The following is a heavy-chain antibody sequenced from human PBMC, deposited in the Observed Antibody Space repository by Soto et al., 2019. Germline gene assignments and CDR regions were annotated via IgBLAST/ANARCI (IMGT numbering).Heavy chain of an antibody. V-gene: IGHV3-23*01. CDR1: GFTFSSYA. D-gene: IGHD3-3*01. CDR2: ISGSGGST. Sequence: PGGSLRLSCAASGFTFSSYAMSWVRQAPGKGLEWVSAISGSGGSTYYADSVKGRFTISRDNSKSTLYLQMNSLRAEDTAVYYCAKVVTIFGVVPGQFDYWGQGTLVTVSS. J-gene: IGHJ4*02. CDR3: AKVVTIFGVVPGQFDY.